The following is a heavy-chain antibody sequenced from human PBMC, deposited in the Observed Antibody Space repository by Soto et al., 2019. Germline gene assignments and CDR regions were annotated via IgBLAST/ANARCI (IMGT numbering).Heavy chain of an antibody. CDR1: GFTFSSYG. J-gene: IGHJ4*02. CDR3: ARVSQYSSSSFDY. CDR2: IWYDGSNK. Sequence: QVQLVEAGGGVVQPGRSLRLSCAASGFTFSSYGMHWVRQAPGKGLEWVAVIWYDGSNKYYADSVKGRFTISRDNSKNTLYLQMNSLRAEDTAVYYCARVSQYSSSSFDYWGQGTLVTVSS. V-gene: IGHV3-33*01. D-gene: IGHD6-6*01.